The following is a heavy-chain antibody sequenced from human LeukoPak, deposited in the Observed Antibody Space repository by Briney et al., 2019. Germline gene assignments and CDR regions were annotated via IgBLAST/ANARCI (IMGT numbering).Heavy chain of an antibody. D-gene: IGHD6-19*01. CDR1: GFTFSSYG. V-gene: IGHV3-33*01. CDR3: ARDLRIAVAGSYFDY. J-gene: IGHJ4*02. Sequence: PERSLRLSCAASGFTFSSYGMHWVRQAPGKGLEWVAVIWYDGSNKYYADSVKGRFTISRDNSKNTLYLQMNSLRAEDTAVYYCARDLRIAVAGSYFDYWGQGTLVTVSS. CDR2: IWYDGSNK.